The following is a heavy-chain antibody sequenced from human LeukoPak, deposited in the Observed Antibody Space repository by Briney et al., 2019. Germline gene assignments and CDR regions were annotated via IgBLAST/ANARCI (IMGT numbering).Heavy chain of an antibody. Sequence: GGSLRLSCAASGFTFSSYAMSWVRQAPGKGLEWVSAISGSGGSTYYADSVKGRFTISRDNSKNTLYLQMNSLRAEDTAVYYCAKAPSPLYYDILPGYYMYWGQGTLVTVSS. CDR2: ISGSGGST. D-gene: IGHD3-9*01. V-gene: IGHV3-23*01. CDR3: AKAPSPLYYDILPGYYMY. CDR1: GFTFSSYA. J-gene: IGHJ4*02.